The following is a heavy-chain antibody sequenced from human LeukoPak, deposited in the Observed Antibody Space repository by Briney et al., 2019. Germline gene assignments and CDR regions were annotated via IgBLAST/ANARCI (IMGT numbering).Heavy chain of an antibody. D-gene: IGHD2-2*01. Sequence: GGSLRLSCAASGFTFSSYWMSWVRQAPGKGLEWVANIKQDGSEKYYVGSVKGRFTISRDNAKNSLYLQMNSLRAEDTAVYYCARRGRYCSSTSCYSGTDYWGQGTLVTVSS. CDR1: GFTFSSYW. V-gene: IGHV3-7*01. J-gene: IGHJ4*02. CDR3: ARRGRYCSSTSCYSGTDY. CDR2: IKQDGSEK.